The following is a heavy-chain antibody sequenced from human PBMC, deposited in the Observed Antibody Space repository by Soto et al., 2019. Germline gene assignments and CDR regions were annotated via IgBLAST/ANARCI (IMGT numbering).Heavy chain of an antibody. CDR1: GYTFTSYA. CDR3: ASCMVVVTALDY. Sequence: QVQLVQSGAEVKKPGASVKVSCKASGYTFTSYAIHWVRQAPGQRLEWMGWINAGNGNTKYSQKFQGRVTITRDTSASTAYKELSSLRSEDTAVYYCASCMVVVTALDYGGQGTLVTVPS. V-gene: IGHV1-3*01. D-gene: IGHD2-21*02. J-gene: IGHJ4*02. CDR2: INAGNGNT.